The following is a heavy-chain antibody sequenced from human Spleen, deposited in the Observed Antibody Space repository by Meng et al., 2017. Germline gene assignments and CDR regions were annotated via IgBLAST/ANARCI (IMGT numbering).Heavy chain of an antibody. J-gene: IGHJ4*02. CDR1: GGSFSGYY. CDR2: INHSGSN. Sequence: QQQLQQVVAGSWKRSETVSLPVVVYGGSFSGYYWSWIRQPPGKGLECIGEINHSGSNNYNPSLTSRVTISVDTSKNQFSLKLSSVTAADTAVYYCARFSGSGWYVWGQGTLVTVSS. D-gene: IGHD6-19*01. V-gene: IGHV4-34*01. CDR3: ARFSGSGWYV.